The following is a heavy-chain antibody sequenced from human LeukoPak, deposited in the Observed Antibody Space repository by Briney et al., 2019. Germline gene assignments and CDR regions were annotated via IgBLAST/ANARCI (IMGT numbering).Heavy chain of an antibody. CDR1: GGSFSGYY. CDR3: ARGYAPDY. Sequence: NPSETLSLTCAVYGGSFSGYYWSWIRRPPGKGLEWIGEINHSGSTNYNPSLKSRVTISVDTSKNQFSLKLSSVTAADTAVYYCARGYAPDYWGQGTLVTVSS. CDR2: INHSGST. V-gene: IGHV4-34*01. D-gene: IGHD3-16*01. J-gene: IGHJ4*02.